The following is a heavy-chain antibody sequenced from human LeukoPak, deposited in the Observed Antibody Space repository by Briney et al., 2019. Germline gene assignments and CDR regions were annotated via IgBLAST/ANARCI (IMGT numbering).Heavy chain of an antibody. D-gene: IGHD3-22*01. Sequence: PGGSLRLSCAVSGFTCNDHEMNWVRQAPGKGLEWVSVISGSGGSTYYADSVKGRFTISRDNSKNTLYLQMNSLRAEDTAVYYCAKDYSYYYDSSGYSPNWFDPWGQGTLVTVSS. CDR3: AKDYSYYYDSSGYSPNWFDP. CDR1: GFTCNDHE. V-gene: IGHV3-23*01. J-gene: IGHJ5*02. CDR2: ISGSGGST.